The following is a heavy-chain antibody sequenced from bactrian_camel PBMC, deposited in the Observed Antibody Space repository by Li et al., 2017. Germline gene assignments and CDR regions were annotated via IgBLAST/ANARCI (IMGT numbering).Heavy chain of an antibody. CDR1: GFTFSTYY. J-gene: IGHJ4*01. V-gene: IGHV3S40*01. CDR2: ISSSGGST. D-gene: IGHD6*01. CDR3: AAGFVRLDLLGDYEYAH. Sequence: VQLVESGGGSVQPGGSLRLSCAASGFTFSTYYMSWARQAQGKGLEWVSLISSSGGSTLYADSVEGRFTISQDNAKNRVYQQMDSLRPEDTAMYYCAAGFVRLDLLGDYEYAHWGQGTQVTVS.